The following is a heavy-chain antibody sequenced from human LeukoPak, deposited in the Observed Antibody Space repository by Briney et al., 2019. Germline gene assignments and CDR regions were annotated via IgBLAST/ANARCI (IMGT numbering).Heavy chain of an antibody. V-gene: IGHV3-74*01. Sequence: GGSLRLSCAASGFTFRSDWMHWVRQGPGKGLVWVSRINPDGSVTSHADSVKGRFTISRDNAKNSLYLQMNSLRAEDTAVYYCAAYYYYGSGSPYNWFDPWGQGTLVTVSS. CDR3: AAYYYYGSGSPYNWFDP. CDR2: INPDGSVT. J-gene: IGHJ5*02. D-gene: IGHD3-10*01. CDR1: GFTFRSDW.